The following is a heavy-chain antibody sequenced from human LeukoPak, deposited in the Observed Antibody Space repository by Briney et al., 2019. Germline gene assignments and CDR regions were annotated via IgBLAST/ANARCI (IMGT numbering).Heavy chain of an antibody. J-gene: IGHJ4*02. Sequence: GRSLRLSCAASGFTFSSYAMHWVRQAPGKGLEWVAVISYDGSNKYYADSVKGRFTISRDNSKNTLYLQMNSLRAEDTAVYYCAKVDTRGGVGITDYWGQGTLVTVSS. V-gene: IGHV3-30*04. CDR1: GFTFSSYA. CDR2: ISYDGSNK. CDR3: AKVDTRGGVGITDY. D-gene: IGHD2-8*01.